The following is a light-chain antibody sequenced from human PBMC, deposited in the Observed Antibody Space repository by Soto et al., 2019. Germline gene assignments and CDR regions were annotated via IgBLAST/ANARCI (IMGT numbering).Light chain of an antibody. CDR1: QSVSSNY. J-gene: IGKJ1*01. CDR3: QHYGRSPPPLT. CDR2: DAS. V-gene: IGKV3-20*01. Sequence: EIVLTQSPGTLSLSPGESATLSCRASQSVSSNYLAWYQQKPGQPPRLLISDASSRATGIPDRFSGSGSGANFTLTISGMEPEDFAVCYCQHYGRSPPPLTFGQGTKVEIK.